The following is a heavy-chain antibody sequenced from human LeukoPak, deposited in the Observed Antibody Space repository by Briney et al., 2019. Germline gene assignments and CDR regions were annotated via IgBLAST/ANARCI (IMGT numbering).Heavy chain of an antibody. CDR1: GFNFSNNG. CDR3: AKDQYDRSGVFDY. CDR2: ISFDGSNK. V-gene: IGHV3-30*18. J-gene: IGHJ4*02. Sequence: GGSLRLSCAASGFNFSNNGIHWVRQAPGKGLELVAVISFDGSNKYYADSVKGRFTISRDNSKNTLYLQMNSLRAEDTAVYYCAKDQYDRSGVFDYWGQGTLATVSA. D-gene: IGHD3-22*01.